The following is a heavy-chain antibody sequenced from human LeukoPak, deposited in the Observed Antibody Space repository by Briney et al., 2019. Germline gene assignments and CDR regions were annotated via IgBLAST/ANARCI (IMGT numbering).Heavy chain of an antibody. CDR3: ARDPRWLQFSFDY. D-gene: IGHD5-24*01. V-gene: IGHV3-74*01. Sequence: PGGSLRLSCAASGFTFSSYWMHWVRQAPGKGLVWVSRINSDGRSTSYADSVKGRFTISRDNAKNTLYLHMNSLRAEDTAVYYCARDPRWLQFSFDYWGQGTLVTVSS. J-gene: IGHJ4*02. CDR2: INSDGRST. CDR1: GFTFSSYW.